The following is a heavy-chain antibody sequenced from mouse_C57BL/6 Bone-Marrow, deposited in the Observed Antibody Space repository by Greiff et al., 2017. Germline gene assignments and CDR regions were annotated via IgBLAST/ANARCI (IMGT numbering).Heavy chain of an antibody. CDR3: ARSRNPYKDAMDY. Sequence: QVQLQQPGAELVKPGASVKLSCKASGYTFTSYWMHWVKHRPGQGLEWIGMIHPNSGSTNYNEKFKSKATLNVDKSSSTAYMQLSSLTSEDSAVYYCARSRNPYKDAMDYWGQGTSVTVSS. J-gene: IGHJ4*01. D-gene: IGHD1-3*01. V-gene: IGHV1-64*01. CDR1: GYTFTSYW. CDR2: IHPNSGST.